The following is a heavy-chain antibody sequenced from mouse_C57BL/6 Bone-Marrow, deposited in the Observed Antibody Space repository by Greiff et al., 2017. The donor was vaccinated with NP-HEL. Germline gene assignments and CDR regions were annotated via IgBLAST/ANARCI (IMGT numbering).Heavy chain of an antibody. D-gene: IGHD2-4*01. Sequence: QVQLQQPGAELVKPGASVKLSCKASGYTFTSYWMHWVKQRPGHGLEWIGMIHPNSGSTNYNEKFKSKATLTVDKSSSTAYMQLSSLTSEDSAVYYCARCYYDYDQYYFDYWGQGTTLTVSS. V-gene: IGHV1-64*01. J-gene: IGHJ2*01. CDR1: GYTFTSYW. CDR2: IHPNSGST. CDR3: ARCYYDYDQYYFDY.